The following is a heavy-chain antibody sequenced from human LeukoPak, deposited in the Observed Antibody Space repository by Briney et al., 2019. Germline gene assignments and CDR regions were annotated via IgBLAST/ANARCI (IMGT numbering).Heavy chain of an antibody. CDR1: GGSISSGGYY. CDR3: AALPDPRIPITGGGY. J-gene: IGHJ4*02. V-gene: IGHV4-31*03. CDR2: IYYSGST. Sequence: PSQTLSLTCTVSGGSISSGGYYWSWIRQHPGKGLEWIGYIYYSGSTYYNPSLKSRVTISVDTSKNQFSLKLSSVTAADTAVYYCAALPDPRIPITGGGYWGQGTLVTVSS. D-gene: IGHD1-20*01.